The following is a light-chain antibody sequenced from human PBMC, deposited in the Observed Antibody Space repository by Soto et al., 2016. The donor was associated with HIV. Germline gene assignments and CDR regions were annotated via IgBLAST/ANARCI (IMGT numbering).Light chain of an antibody. J-gene: IGKJ2*01. Sequence: DIQLTQSPSSLSASVGDRVTITCRSSQSISKYLNWYQQKPGKAPKLLIYAASSLQSGVPSRFSGSESGTDLTLTISSLQPEDFATYYCQQTYNTRMYTFGQGTKLEIK. CDR2: AAS. V-gene: IGKV1-39*01. CDR3: QQTYNTRMYT. CDR1: QSISKY.